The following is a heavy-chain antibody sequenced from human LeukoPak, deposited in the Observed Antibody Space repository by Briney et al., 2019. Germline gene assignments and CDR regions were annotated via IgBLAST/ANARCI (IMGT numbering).Heavy chain of an antibody. J-gene: IGHJ5*02. D-gene: IGHD2-21*02. CDR2: IYYSGST. CDR1: GGSVSSYY. V-gene: IGHV4-59*08. Sequence: SETLSLTCTVSGGSVSSYYWSWIRQPPGKGLEWIAYIYYSGSTKYNPSLKSRVTISLDRSKNQFSLKLRSVTAADTAVYYCARLRVHCGGDCYTRWFDPWGQGTLVTVSS. CDR3: ARLRVHCGGDCYTRWFDP.